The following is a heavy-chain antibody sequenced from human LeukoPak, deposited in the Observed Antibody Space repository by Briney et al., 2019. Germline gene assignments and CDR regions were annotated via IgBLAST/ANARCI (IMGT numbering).Heavy chain of an antibody. CDR3: ARHFTTGSIDY. Sequence: PGRSLRLSCAASGFILRYYDMHWVRQPPGKGLEWLAVISREGSIKYHADSVRGRFTISRDNSHNTLYLQMNSLRAEDTAVYYCARHFTTGSIDYWGQGTLVPVSS. CDR1: GFILRYYD. D-gene: IGHD3-9*01. J-gene: IGHJ4*02. V-gene: IGHV3-30-3*01. CDR2: ISREGSIK.